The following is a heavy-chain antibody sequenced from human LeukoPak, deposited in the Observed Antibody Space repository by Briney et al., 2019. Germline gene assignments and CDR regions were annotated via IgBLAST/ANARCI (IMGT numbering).Heavy chain of an antibody. CDR1: GYTFTGYS. D-gene: IGHD3-22*01. CDR2: INPNSGGT. CDR3: ARQYDSSGYYYLGAFDI. Sequence: ASLKVSCKASGYTFTGYSLHWVRQAPGQGLEWMGWINPNSGGTKYAQKFQGRVTMTRDTSTSTAYMELSSLRSEDTAVYYCARQYDSSGYYYLGAFDIWGQGTMVTVSS. V-gene: IGHV1-2*02. J-gene: IGHJ3*02.